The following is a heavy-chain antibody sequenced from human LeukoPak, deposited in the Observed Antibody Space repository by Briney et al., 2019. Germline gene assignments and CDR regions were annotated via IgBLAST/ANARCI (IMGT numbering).Heavy chain of an antibody. J-gene: IGHJ6*04. CDR2: IYYSGST. Sequence: SETLSLTCTVSGGSISSYYWSWIRQPPGKGLEWIGYIYYSGSTNYNPSLKSRVTISVDTSKNQFSLKLSSVTAADTAVYYCASSYDSSGFTGMDVWGKGTTVTVSS. V-gene: IGHV4-59*01. D-gene: IGHD3-22*01. CDR1: GGSISSYY. CDR3: ASSYDSSGFTGMDV.